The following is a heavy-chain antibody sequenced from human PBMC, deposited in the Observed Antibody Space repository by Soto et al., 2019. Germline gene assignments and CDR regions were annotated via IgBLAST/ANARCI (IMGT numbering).Heavy chain of an antibody. CDR2: IFYSGTT. CDR1: GGSISSGGYF. D-gene: IGHD1-1*01. CDR3: ARGVLY. Sequence: SETLSLTCTVSGGSISSGGYFWSWIRQPPGKGLEWIGNIFYSGTTYYNPSLKSRVTISVDTSKNQFSLKLSSVTAADTAVYFCARGVLYWGQGTLVTVSS. V-gene: IGHV4-31*03. J-gene: IGHJ4*02.